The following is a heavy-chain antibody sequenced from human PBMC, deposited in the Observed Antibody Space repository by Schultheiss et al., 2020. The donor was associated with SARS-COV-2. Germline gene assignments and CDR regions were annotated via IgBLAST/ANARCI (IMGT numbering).Heavy chain of an antibody. J-gene: IGHJ6*03. CDR2: IHPGDSDT. CDR3: ARHGNWKDHHYNYIDV. D-gene: IGHD1-1*01. CDR1: GYTFTNHW. V-gene: IGHV5-51*01. Sequence: GGSLRLSCKASGYTFTNHWIGWVRQMPGKGLEWMGIIHPGDSDTRYSPSFQGQVTISADKSINTAYLQWSSLRASDTAIYYCARHGNWKDHHYNYIDVWGEGTTVTVSS.